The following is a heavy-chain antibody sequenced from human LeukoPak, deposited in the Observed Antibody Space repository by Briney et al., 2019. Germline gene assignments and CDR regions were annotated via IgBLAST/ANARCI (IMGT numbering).Heavy chain of an antibody. CDR3: ARASSYYYYYMDV. Sequence: PGGSLRLSCAASGFTFSSYSMNWVRQAPGKGLDWVAVMSYDGSIKYYADSVKGRFTISRDNSKNTLYLQMNSLRVEDTAVYYCARASSYYYYYMDVWGKGTTVTVSS. CDR1: GFTFSSYS. J-gene: IGHJ6*03. CDR2: MSYDGSIK. V-gene: IGHV3-30*03. D-gene: IGHD6-13*01.